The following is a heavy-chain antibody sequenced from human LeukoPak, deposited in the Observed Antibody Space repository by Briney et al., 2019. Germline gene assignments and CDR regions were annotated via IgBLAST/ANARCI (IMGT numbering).Heavy chain of an antibody. CDR1: GGSISSYY. CDR3: ARGVYIAAAQYGY. J-gene: IGHJ4*02. Sequence: PSETLSLTCTVSGGSISSYYWSWIRQPPGKGLEWIGYIYYSGTTNFNPSLKSRVTISVDTSKNQFSLKLSSVTAADTAVYYCARGVYIAAAQYGYWGQGTLVTVSS. D-gene: IGHD6-13*01. V-gene: IGHV4-59*01. CDR2: IYYSGTT.